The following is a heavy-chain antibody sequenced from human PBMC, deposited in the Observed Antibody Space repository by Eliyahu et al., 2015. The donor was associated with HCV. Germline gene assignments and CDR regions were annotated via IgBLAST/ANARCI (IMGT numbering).Heavy chain of an antibody. D-gene: IGHD2-2*01. CDR2: IXGSGGST. CDR3: AKDLFTKFRRMYQLHYGMDV. Sequence: EVQLLESGGGLVQPGGSLRLSCAASGFTFXSYAXXWVRQAPGKGLEWVSAIXGSGGSTYYADSVKGRFTISRDNSKNTLYLQMNSLRAEDTAVYYCAKDLFTKFRRMYQLHYGMDVWGQGTTVTVSS. CDR1: GFTFXSYA. J-gene: IGHJ6*02. V-gene: IGHV3-23*01.